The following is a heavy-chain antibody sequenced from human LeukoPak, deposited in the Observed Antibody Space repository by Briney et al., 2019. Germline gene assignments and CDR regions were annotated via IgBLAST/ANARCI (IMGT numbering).Heavy chain of an antibody. CDR3: ARWGAYDSSGYFIDAFDI. Sequence: SETLSLTCIVSGGSISSSSYYWGWIRQPPGKGLEWIGSIYYSGSTYYNPSLKSRVTISVDTSKNQFSLKLSSVTVADTAVYYCARWGAYDSSGYFIDAFDIWGQGTMVTVSS. J-gene: IGHJ3*02. D-gene: IGHD3-22*01. V-gene: IGHV4-39*01. CDR1: GGSISSSSYY. CDR2: IYYSGST.